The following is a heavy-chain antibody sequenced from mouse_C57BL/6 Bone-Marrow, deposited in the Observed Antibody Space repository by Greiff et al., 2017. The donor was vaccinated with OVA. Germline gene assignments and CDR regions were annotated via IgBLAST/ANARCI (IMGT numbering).Heavy chain of an antibody. CDR2: IYPGRGST. D-gene: IGHD1-1*01. CDR1: GYTFTSYW. CDR3: AREGAYGSRAY. Sequence: QVQLQQPGAELVKPGASVKMSCKASGYTFTSYWITWVKPRPGQGLEWIGDIYPGRGSTNYNAKFKSKATLTVDTSSSTAYMQLSSLTSEDSAVYYCAREGAYGSRAYWGQGTLVTVSA. V-gene: IGHV1-55*01. J-gene: IGHJ3*01.